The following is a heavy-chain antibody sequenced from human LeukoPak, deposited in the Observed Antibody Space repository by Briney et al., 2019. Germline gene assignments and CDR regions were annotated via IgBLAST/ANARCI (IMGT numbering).Heavy chain of an antibody. J-gene: IGHJ5*02. Sequence: SETLSLTCTVSGGSISSYYWSWIRQPAGKGLEWIGRIYTSGSTNYNPSLKSRVTMSVDASKNQFSLKLSSVTAADTAVYYCARAHYDFWSGYNNNWFDPWGQGTLVTVSS. V-gene: IGHV4-4*07. CDR2: IYTSGST. CDR3: ARAHYDFWSGYNNNWFDP. D-gene: IGHD3-3*01. CDR1: GGSISSYY.